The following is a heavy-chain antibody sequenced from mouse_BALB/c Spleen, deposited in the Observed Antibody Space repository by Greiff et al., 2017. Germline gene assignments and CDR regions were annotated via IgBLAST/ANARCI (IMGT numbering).Heavy chain of an antibody. CDR3: TRVGYDVGFAY. CDR2: IYPGNSDT. V-gene: IGHV1-5*01. J-gene: IGHJ3*01. Sequence: VQLQQSGAELMKPGASVKISCKATGYTFSSYWIEWVKQRPGQGLEWIGAIYPGNSDTSYNQKFKGKAKLTAVTSTSTAYMELSSLTNEDSAVYYCTRVGYDVGFAYWGQGTLVTVSA. D-gene: IGHD2-2*01. CDR1: GYTFSSYW.